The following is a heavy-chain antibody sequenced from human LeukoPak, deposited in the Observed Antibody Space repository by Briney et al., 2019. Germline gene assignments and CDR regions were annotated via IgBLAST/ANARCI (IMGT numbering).Heavy chain of an antibody. Sequence: ASVKASCKASGYTFTSYYMHWVRQAPGQGPEWMGIINPSGGSTTYAQKFQGRVTMTRDTSTTTVYMELSSLRSEDTAVYYCARGGEMATVPHLYYFDDWGQGTLVTVSS. CDR2: INPSGGST. J-gene: IGHJ4*02. CDR3: ARGGEMATVPHLYYFDD. CDR1: GYTFTSYY. V-gene: IGHV1-46*01. D-gene: IGHD5-24*01.